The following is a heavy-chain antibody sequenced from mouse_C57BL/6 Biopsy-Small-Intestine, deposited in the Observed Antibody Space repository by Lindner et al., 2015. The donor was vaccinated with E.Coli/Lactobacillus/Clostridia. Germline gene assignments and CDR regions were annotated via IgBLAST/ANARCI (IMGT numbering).Heavy chain of an antibody. D-gene: IGHD1-1*01. CDR2: INPSSGYT. J-gene: IGHJ1*03. CDR3: ARYYGSSLYFDV. Sequence: VQLQESGAELARPGASVKMSCKASGYTFTSYTMHWVKQRPGQGLEWIGYINPSSGYTKYNQKFKDKATLTVDKSSSTAYMELRSLASEDTAVYYCARYYGSSLYFDVWGTGTTVTVSS. V-gene: IGHV1-4*01. CDR1: GYTFTSYT.